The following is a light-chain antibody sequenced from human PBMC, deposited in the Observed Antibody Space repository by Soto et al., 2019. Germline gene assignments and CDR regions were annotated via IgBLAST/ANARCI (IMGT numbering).Light chain of an antibody. V-gene: IGLV2-11*01. CDR2: DVS. CDR3: SSYAGSNNLV. J-gene: IGLJ2*01. Sequence: QSVLTQPRSVSGSPGESVTISCSGTSSDVGSYNYVSWYQQYPGKTPKVMIYDVSERPSEVPVRFSGSKSGNTASLTISGLQAEDEADYYCSSYAGSNNLVFGGGTKLTVL. CDR1: SSDVGSYNY.